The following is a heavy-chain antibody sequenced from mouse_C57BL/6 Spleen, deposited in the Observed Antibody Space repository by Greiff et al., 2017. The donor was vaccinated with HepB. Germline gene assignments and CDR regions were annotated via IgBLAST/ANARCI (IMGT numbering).Heavy chain of an antibody. D-gene: IGHD1-1*01. CDR2: IDPETGGT. CDR3: TTYYYGHY. J-gene: IGHJ2*01. V-gene: IGHV1-15*01. Sequence: QVQLQQSGAELVRPGASVTLSCKASGYTFTDYEMHWVKQTPVHGLEWIGAIDPETGGTAYNQKFKGKATLTADKSSSTAYMDLRSLTSEDSAVYYCTTYYYGHYWGQGTTLTVSS. CDR1: GYTFTDYE.